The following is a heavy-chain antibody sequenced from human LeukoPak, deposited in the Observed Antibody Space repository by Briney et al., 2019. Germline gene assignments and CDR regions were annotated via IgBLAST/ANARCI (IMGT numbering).Heavy chain of an antibody. J-gene: IGHJ4*02. V-gene: IGHV4-59*08. CDR2: IFYSGGT. Sequence: PSETLSLTCTVSGGAITTYYWGWIRQPPGKGLEWIGYIFYSGGTNYNPSLRGRVTISVDTSKNQFSLKLSSVTAADTAVYYCARCSGWYYFDYWGQGTLVTVSS. D-gene: IGHD6-19*01. CDR1: GGAITTYY. CDR3: ARCSGWYYFDY.